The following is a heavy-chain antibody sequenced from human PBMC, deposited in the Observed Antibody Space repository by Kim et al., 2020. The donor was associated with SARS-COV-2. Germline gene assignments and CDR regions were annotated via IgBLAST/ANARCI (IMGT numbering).Heavy chain of an antibody. J-gene: IGHJ5*02. CDR3: ATHPAGYNWFDP. V-gene: IGHV1-2*02. Sequence: NYAQKFQGRVTMTRDTSISTAYMELSRLRSDDTAVYYCATHPAGYNWFDPWGQGTLVTVSS.